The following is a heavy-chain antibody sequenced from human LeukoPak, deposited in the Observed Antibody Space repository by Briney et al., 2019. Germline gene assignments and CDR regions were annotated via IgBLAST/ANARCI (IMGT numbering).Heavy chain of an antibody. Sequence: PSETLSLTCAVYGSSFSGHDWSWIRQPPGKGLEWIGEINYSGSANYNESLKSRASVSVDKSKNQFSLRLTSVTAADTAVYYCARVSFGGVIVAQDYWGQGTLVTVSS. CDR2: INYSGSA. J-gene: IGHJ4*02. CDR1: GSSFSGHD. CDR3: ARVSFGGVIVAQDY. D-gene: IGHD3-16*02. V-gene: IGHV4-34*01.